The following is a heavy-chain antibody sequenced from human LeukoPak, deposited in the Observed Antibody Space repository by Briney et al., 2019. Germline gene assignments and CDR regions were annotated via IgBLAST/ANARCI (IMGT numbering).Heavy chain of an antibody. V-gene: IGHV4-59*12. J-gene: IGHJ4*02. D-gene: IGHD4-23*01. Sequence: SETLSLTCTVSGGSISSYYWSWIRQPPGKGLEWIGYIYYSGSTNYNPSLKSRVTISVDTSKYQFSLKLSSVTAADTAVYYCARDRGGNQLFDYWGQGTLVTVSS. CDR3: ARDRGGNQLFDY. CDR1: GGSISSYY. CDR2: IYYSGST.